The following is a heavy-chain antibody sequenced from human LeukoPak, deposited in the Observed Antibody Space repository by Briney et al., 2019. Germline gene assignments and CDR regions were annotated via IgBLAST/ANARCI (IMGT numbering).Heavy chain of an antibody. CDR1: GYTFTSYG. D-gene: IGHD5-18*01. CDR2: ISAYNGNT. Sequence: GASVKVSCKASGYTFTSYGISWVRQAPGQGLEWMGWISAYNGNTNYAQKLQGRVTMTTDTSTSTAYMELRSLRSDDTAVYYCARAIGYSYEPITPGFDYWGQGTLVTVSS. V-gene: IGHV1-18*01. J-gene: IGHJ4*02. CDR3: ARAIGYSYEPITPGFDY.